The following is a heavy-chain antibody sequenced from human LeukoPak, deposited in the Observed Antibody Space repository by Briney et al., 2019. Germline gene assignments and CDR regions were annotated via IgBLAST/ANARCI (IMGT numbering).Heavy chain of an antibody. D-gene: IGHD5-18*01. Sequence: SETLSLTCTVSGGSISSYYWSWIRQPPGKGLEWIGYIYYSGSTNYNPSLKSRVTISVDTSKNQFSLKLSSVTAADTAVYYCASEDTAIVQFDYWGQGTLVTVSS. CDR3: ASEDTAIVQFDY. V-gene: IGHV4-59*01. CDR1: GGSISSYY. CDR2: IYYSGST. J-gene: IGHJ4*02.